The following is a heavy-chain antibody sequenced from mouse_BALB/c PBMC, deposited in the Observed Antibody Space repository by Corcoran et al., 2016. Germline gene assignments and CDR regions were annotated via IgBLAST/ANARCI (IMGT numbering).Heavy chain of an antibody. J-gene: IGHJ3*01. CDR3: AAIYYDYSLFAY. CDR2: INTYTGEP. CDR1: GYTFTNYG. Sequence: QMQLVQCGPELKKPGETVKFSCKASGYTFTNYGKNWVKQAPGKGLKWMGWINTYTGEPTYADDFKGRFTFSLETSAITAYLQINNLKHEDMATYFCAAIYYDYSLFAYCGQGTLVTVSA. D-gene: IGHD2-4*01. V-gene: IGHV9-1*02.